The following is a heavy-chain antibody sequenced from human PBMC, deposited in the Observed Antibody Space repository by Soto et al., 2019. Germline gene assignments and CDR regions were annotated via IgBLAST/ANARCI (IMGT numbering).Heavy chain of an antibody. V-gene: IGHV1-2*04. CDR3: ARAYHYYDSSGYYYRGSDAFDI. Sequence: ASVKVSCKASGYTFTGYYMHWVRQAPGQGLEWMGWINTNSGGTNYTQKFQGWVTMTRDTSISTAYIALSRLRSDDTAVYYCARAYHYYDSSGYYYRGSDAFDIWGQGTMVTV. D-gene: IGHD3-22*01. J-gene: IGHJ3*02. CDR2: INTNSGGT. CDR1: GYTFTGYY.